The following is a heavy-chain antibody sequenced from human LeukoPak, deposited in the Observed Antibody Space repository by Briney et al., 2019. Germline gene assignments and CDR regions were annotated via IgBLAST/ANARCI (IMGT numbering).Heavy chain of an antibody. Sequence: SETLSLTCTVSGGSISSSSYYWGWIRQPPGKGLEWIGSIYYSGSTYYNPSLKSRVTISVNTSKNQFSLKLSSVTAADTAVYYCARLYDSSGYYPSYYFDYWGQGTLVTVSS. D-gene: IGHD3-22*01. J-gene: IGHJ4*02. CDR3: ARLYDSSGYYPSYYFDY. CDR2: IYYSGST. CDR1: GGSISSSSYY. V-gene: IGHV4-39*01.